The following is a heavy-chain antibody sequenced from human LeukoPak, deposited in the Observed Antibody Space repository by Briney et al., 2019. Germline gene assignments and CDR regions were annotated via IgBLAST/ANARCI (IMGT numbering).Heavy chain of an antibody. CDR1: GYTFTGYY. V-gene: IGHV1-2*06. CDR3: ASIVVRGVIDY. Sequence: ASVKVSCKASGYTFTGYYMHWVRQAPGQGLEWMGRINPNSGGTNYAQKFQGRVTMTRDTSISTAYMELSRLRSDDAAVHYCASIVVRGVIDYWGQGTLVTVSS. J-gene: IGHJ4*02. D-gene: IGHD3-10*01. CDR2: INPNSGGT.